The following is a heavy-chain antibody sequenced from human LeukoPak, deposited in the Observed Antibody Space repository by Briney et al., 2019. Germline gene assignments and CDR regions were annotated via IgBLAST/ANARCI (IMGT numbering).Heavy chain of an antibody. CDR2: MNPNSGNT. V-gene: IGHV1-8*03. J-gene: IGHJ4*02. CDR1: GYTFTGYY. CDR3: ARGAVAAIGEDFDY. D-gene: IGHD6-19*01. Sequence: ASVKVSCKASGYTFTGYYMHWVRQAPGQGLEWMGWMNPNSGNTGYAQKFQGRVTITRNTSISTAYMELSSLRSEDTAVYYCARGAVAAIGEDFDYWGQGTLVTVSS.